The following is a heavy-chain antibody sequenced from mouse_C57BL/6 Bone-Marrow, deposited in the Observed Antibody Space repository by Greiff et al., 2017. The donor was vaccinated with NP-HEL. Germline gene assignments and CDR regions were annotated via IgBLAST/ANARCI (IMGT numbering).Heavy chain of an antibody. CDR1: GFSFNTYA. Sequence: EVKLVESGGGLVQPKGSLTLSCAASGFSFNTYAMNWVRQAPGKGLEWVARIRSKSNNYATYYAVSLKDRFTISRDDSESMLDLQRNNLKTEDTAMYYCGRLGYDGYYLDYWGQGTTLTVSS. V-gene: IGHV10-1*01. J-gene: IGHJ2*01. CDR3: GRLGYDGYYLDY. CDR2: IRSKSNNYAT. D-gene: IGHD2-3*01.